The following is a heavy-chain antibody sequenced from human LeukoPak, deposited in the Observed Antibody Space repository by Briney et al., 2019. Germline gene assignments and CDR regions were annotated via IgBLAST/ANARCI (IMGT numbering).Heavy chain of an antibody. CDR1: GFTFSSYS. CDR3: ARVRGFGEAFDY. Sequence: GGSLRLSCGASGFTFSSYSMNWVRQAPGKGLEWVSSISSSSSYIYYADSVKGRFTISRDNAKNSLYLQMNSLRAEDTAVYYCARVRGFGEAFDYWGQGTLVTVSS. D-gene: IGHD3-10*01. CDR2: ISSSSSYI. J-gene: IGHJ4*02. V-gene: IGHV3-21*01.